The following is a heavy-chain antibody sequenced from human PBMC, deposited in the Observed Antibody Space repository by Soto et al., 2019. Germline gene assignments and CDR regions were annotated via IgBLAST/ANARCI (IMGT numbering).Heavy chain of an antibody. CDR3: ARHLSLAAAGTFDY. Sequence: SETLSLTCTVSGPSISTYYWSWIRQPPGKGQEWIGYFYYSGSTIYNPSLESRVTISVDTSKNQFSLRLRSVTAADTAVYYCARHLSLAAAGTFDYWGQGTLVTVSS. CDR1: GPSISTYY. J-gene: IGHJ4*02. V-gene: IGHV4-59*08. CDR2: FYYSGST. D-gene: IGHD6-13*01.